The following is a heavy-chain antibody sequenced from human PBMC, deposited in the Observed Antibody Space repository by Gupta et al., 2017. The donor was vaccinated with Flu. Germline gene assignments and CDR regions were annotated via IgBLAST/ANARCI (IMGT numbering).Heavy chain of an antibody. J-gene: IGHJ6*03. Sequence: QLQLQESGPGLVKPSETLSLTCTVSGGSISSSSYYWGWIRQPPGKGLEWIGSIYYSGSTYYNPSLKSRVTISVDTSNNQFSLKLSSVTAADTAVYYCASVVVVPGYYYYMDVWGKGTTVTVSS. CDR2: IYYSGST. D-gene: IGHD2-2*01. CDR3: ASVVVVPGYYYYMDV. CDR1: GGSISSSSYY. V-gene: IGHV4-39*01.